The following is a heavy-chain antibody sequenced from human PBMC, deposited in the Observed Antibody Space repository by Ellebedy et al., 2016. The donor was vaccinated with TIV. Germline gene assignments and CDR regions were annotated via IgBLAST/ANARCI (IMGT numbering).Heavy chain of an antibody. CDR1: GGTFSRYS. J-gene: IGHJ5*02. CDR2: IIPIFGTA. V-gene: IGHV1-69*13. Sequence: SVKVSXKASGGTFSRYSITWVRQAPGQGLEWMGAIIPIFGTANYPQKFQGRVTITADESTSTAYMELSSLRSEDTAVYYCARDFLRAPDGSESYNNWFDPWGQGTLVTVSS. CDR3: ARDFLRAPDGSESYNNWFDP. D-gene: IGHD3-10*01.